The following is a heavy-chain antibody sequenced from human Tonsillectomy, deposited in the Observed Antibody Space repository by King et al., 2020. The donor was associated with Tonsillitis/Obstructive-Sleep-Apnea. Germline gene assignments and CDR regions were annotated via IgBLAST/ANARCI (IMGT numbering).Heavy chain of an antibody. Sequence: QLVQSGAEVKKPGSSVKVSCKASGVTFSSYAFSWGRQAPGQGLEWMGGIIPIFGTANYAQKFQGGVTITADESNSTAYMELSSLRSEDTAVYYCARRYSGYDRYFDYWGQGTLVTVSS. D-gene: IGHD5-12*01. CDR2: IIPIFGTA. CDR3: ARRYSGYDRYFDY. V-gene: IGHV1-69*12. J-gene: IGHJ4*02. CDR1: GVTFSSYA.